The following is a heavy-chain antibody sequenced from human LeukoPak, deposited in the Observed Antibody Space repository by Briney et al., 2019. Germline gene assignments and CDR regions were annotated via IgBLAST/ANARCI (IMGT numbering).Heavy chain of an antibody. CDR2: ISYSGST. Sequence: SETLSLTCTVSGGSINSYYWRWVRQPPGKGREWIGYISYSGSTDYNPSLKSRVTISVDTSKNQFSLKLNSVTAADTAVYFCARDHSGSYGYWGQGTLVTVSS. V-gene: IGHV4-59*01. D-gene: IGHD1-26*01. J-gene: IGHJ4*02. CDR1: GGSINSYY. CDR3: ARDHSGSYGY.